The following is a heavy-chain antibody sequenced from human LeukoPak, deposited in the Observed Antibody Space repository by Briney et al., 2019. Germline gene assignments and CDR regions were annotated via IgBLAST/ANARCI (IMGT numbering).Heavy chain of an antibody. Sequence: GGSLRLSCAASGFTFSSYEMNWVRQAPGKGLEWVSYISSSGSTIYCADSVKGRLTISRDNAKNSLYLQMNSLRAEDTAVYYCARAAFEAFDIWGQGTMVTVSS. D-gene: IGHD2-2*01. CDR2: ISSSGSTI. V-gene: IGHV3-48*03. CDR3: ARAAFEAFDI. J-gene: IGHJ3*02. CDR1: GFTFSSYE.